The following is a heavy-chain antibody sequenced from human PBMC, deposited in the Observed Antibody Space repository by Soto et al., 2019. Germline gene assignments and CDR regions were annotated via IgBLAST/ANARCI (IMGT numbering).Heavy chain of an antibody. V-gene: IGHV1-18*01. Sequence: GASVKVSCKASGYTFPSSGISWVRRAPGQGIEGMGWISAYNGNTNYAQKLQGRVTMTTDTSTSTAYMELRSLRSDDTAVYYCARAVLRFLELLYPLAYGMDVWGQGTTVTVSS. J-gene: IGHJ6*02. CDR1: GYTFPSSG. D-gene: IGHD3-3*01. CDR3: ARAVLRFLELLYPLAYGMDV. CDR2: ISAYNGNT.